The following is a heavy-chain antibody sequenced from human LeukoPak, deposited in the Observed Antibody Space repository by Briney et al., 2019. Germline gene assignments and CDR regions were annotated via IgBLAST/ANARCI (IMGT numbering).Heavy chain of an antibody. CDR2: IIPIFGTA. Sequence: SVNVSRTASGGTFSSYAISWVRQAPGQGLEWMGGIIPIFGTANYAQKFQGRVTITADESTSTAYMELSSLRSEDTAVYYCARDGPYCSGGSCYFVWFDPWGQGTLVTVSS. CDR1: GGTFSSYA. J-gene: IGHJ5*02. D-gene: IGHD2-15*01. CDR3: ARDGPYCSGGSCYFVWFDP. V-gene: IGHV1-69*13.